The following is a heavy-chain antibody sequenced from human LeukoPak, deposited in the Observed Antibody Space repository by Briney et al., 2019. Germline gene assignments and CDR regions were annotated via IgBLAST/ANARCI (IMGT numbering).Heavy chain of an antibody. CDR2: ISSSSSYT. V-gene: IGHV3-11*03. J-gene: IGHJ4*02. CDR1: GFTFRDYY. CDR3: ARSYGGYVFDY. Sequence: GGSLRLSGAASGFTFRDYYMSWIRQAPGKGLEWVSYISSSSSYTNYADSVKGRFTISRDNAKNSLYLQMNSLRAEDTAVYYCARSYGGYVFDYWGRGTLVTVSS. D-gene: IGHD5-12*01.